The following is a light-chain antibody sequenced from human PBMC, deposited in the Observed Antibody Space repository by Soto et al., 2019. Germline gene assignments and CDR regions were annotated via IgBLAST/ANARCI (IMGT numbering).Light chain of an antibody. J-gene: IGLJ3*02. CDR1: SSDVGSYDV. CDR2: EGT. Sequence: QSVLTQPASVSGSPGQSINISCTGTSSDVGSYDVVSWYQQHPGKAPKLIIYEGTKRPPGVSNRLSGSKSGNTASLTISGLQAEDEADYYCCSSAGSRILSWVFGGGTKSPS. V-gene: IGLV2-23*01. CDR3: CSSAGSRILSWV.